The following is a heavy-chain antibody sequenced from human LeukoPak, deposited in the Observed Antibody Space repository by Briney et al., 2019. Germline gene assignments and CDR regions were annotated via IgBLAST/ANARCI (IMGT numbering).Heavy chain of an antibody. CDR1: GGSISSGDYY. Sequence: SQTLSLTCTVSGGSISSGDYYWSWIRQPPGKGLEWIGYIYYSGSTYYNPSLKSRVTISVDTSKNQFSLKLSSVTAADTAVYYCARGDYDFWSGPAGPLYWGQGTLVTVSS. D-gene: IGHD3-3*01. CDR2: IYYSGST. CDR3: ARGDYDFWSGPAGPLY. V-gene: IGHV4-30-4*08. J-gene: IGHJ4*02.